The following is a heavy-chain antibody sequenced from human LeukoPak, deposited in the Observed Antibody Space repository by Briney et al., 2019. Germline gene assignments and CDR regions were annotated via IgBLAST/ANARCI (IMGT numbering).Heavy chain of an antibody. CDR1: GGSFSGYY. D-gene: IGHD2-2*01. CDR2: INHSGST. J-gene: IGHJ4*02. V-gene: IGHV4-34*01. CDR3: ARGFCSSIGCATGWKFDY. Sequence: SETLSLTCAVYGGSFSGYYWSWIRQPPGKGLEWIGEINHSGSTNYNPSLKSRVTISVDTSKNQFSLELSSVTAADTAVYYCARGFCSSIGCATGWKFDYWGQGTLVTVSS.